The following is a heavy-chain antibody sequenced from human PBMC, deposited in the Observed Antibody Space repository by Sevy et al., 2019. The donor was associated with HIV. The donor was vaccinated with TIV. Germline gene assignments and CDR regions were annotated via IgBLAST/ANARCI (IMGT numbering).Heavy chain of an antibody. V-gene: IGHV3-30-3*01. Sequence: GGSLRLSCAASGFTFSSYAMHWVRQAPGKGLEWVAVISYDGSSKYYADSVKGRFTISRDNSKNTLYLQMNSLRAEDTAVYYCAREGREQHHDYWGQGTLVTVSS. CDR1: GFTFSSYA. J-gene: IGHJ4*02. CDR3: AREGREQHHDY. D-gene: IGHD6-13*01. CDR2: ISYDGSSK.